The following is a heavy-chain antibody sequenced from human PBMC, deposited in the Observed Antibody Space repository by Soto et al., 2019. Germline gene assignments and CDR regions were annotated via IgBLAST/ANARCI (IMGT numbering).Heavy chain of an antibody. V-gene: IGHV4-31*03. CDR1: GGSISSGGYY. D-gene: IGHD2-15*01. J-gene: IGHJ6*02. CDR2: IYYSGST. Sequence: SETLSLTCTVSGGSISSGGYYWCWIRQHPGKGLEWIGYIYYSGSTYYNPSLKSRVTISVDTSKNQFSLKLSSVTAADTAVYYCARARVVGGMDVWGQGTTVTVSS. CDR3: ARARVVGGMDV.